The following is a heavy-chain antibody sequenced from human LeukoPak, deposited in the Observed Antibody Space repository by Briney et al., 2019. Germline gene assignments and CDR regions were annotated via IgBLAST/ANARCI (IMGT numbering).Heavy chain of an antibody. D-gene: IGHD3-10*01. CDR3: VPRSRGMDV. V-gene: IGHV3-53*01. CDR2: IYSGGST. CDR1: GFIVSSNY. Sequence: GGSLRLSCALSGFIVSSNYMSWVRQAPGKGLEWVSVIYSGGSTYYADSVKGRFIISRDNSKNTLYLQMNSLRAEDTAVYYCVPRSRGMDVWGQGTTVIVSS. J-gene: IGHJ6*02.